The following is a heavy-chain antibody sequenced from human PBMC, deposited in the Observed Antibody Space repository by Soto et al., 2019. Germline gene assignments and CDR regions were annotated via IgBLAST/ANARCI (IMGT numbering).Heavy chain of an antibody. J-gene: IGHJ6*02. CDR3: ARDSDGSGSYYNVRPYYYYYYGMDV. D-gene: IGHD3-10*01. V-gene: IGHV3-33*01. CDR1: GFTFGSYG. CDR2: IWYDGSNK. Sequence: GGSLRVSCAASGFTFGSYGMHWVRQAPGKGLEWVAVIWYDGSNKYYADSVKGRFTISRDNSKNTLYLQMNSLRAEDTAVYYCARDSDGSGSYYNVRPYYYYYYGMDVWGQGTTVTVSS.